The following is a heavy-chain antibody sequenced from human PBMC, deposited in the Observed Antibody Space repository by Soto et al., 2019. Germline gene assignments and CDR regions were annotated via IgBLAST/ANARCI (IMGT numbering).Heavy chain of an antibody. V-gene: IGHV1-18*01. J-gene: IGHJ6*03. CDR1: GYTFTSYG. D-gene: IGHD3-9*01. Sequence: QVQLVQSGAEVKKPGASVKVSCKASGYTFTSYGISWVRQAPGQGLEWMGWINAYNGNTNYAQKLQGRVTMTTDTSTSTAYMELRSLRSDDTAVYYCARDLEDYDILTGYPRAVYYYMDVWGKGTTVTVSS. CDR3: ARDLEDYDILTGYPRAVYYYMDV. CDR2: INAYNGNT.